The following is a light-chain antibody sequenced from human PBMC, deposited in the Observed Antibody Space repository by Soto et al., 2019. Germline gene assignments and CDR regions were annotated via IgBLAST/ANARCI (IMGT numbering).Light chain of an antibody. CDR2: KAS. CDR3: LQYNYYPLT. Sequence: DIQMTQSPSTLSASVGDRVTITCRASQSISYWLAWYQQRPGKAPGLLIYKASSLQSGVPSRFSGSGSGTEFTLTISSLQPDDFATYFCLQYNYYPLTFGGGTKVDIK. CDR1: QSISYW. J-gene: IGKJ4*01. V-gene: IGKV1-5*03.